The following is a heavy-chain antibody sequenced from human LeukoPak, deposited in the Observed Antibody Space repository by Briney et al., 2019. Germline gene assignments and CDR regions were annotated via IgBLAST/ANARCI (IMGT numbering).Heavy chain of an antibody. V-gene: IGHV4-39*07. CDR3: AQISGSYPDPLCDY. CDR2: IYYSGST. Sequence: SETLSLTCTVSGGSISSSSYYWGWIRQPPGKGLEWIGSIYYSGSTYYNPSLKSRVTISVDTSKNQFSLMLSSVTAADTAVYYCAQISGSYPDPLCDYWGQGTLVTVS. J-gene: IGHJ4*02. CDR1: GGSISSSSYY. D-gene: IGHD1-26*01.